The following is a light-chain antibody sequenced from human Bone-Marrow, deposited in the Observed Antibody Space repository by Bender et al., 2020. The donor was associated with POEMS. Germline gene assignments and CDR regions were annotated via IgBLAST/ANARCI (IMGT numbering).Light chain of an antibody. CDR3: CSYTRSGTLV. Sequence: QSALTQPASVSGSPGQSITISCTGTSSDVGGYDYVSWYQQHPGKAPKLMIYDVSNRPSGVSTRFSGSKSGNTASLTISGLQAEDEADYYCCSYTRSGTLVFGGGTKVTVL. J-gene: IGLJ3*02. CDR1: SSDVGGYDY. CDR2: DVS. V-gene: IGLV2-14*03.